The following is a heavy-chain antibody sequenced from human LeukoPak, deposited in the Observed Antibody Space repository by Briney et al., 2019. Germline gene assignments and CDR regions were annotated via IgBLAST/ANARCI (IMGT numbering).Heavy chain of an antibody. D-gene: IGHD6-6*01. J-gene: IGHJ4*02. Sequence: SETLSLTCTVSGGSISSYYWSWIRQPPGKGLEWIGYIYYSGSTNYNPSLKSRVAISVDTSKNQFSLKLSSVTAADTAVYYCARDGSAARPPTYWGQGTLVTVSS. V-gene: IGHV4-59*01. CDR2: IYYSGST. CDR1: GGSISSYY. CDR3: ARDGSAARPPTY.